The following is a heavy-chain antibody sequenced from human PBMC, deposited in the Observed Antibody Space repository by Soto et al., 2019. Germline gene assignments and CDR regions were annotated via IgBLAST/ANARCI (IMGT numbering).Heavy chain of an antibody. CDR2: ISDSGGST. Sequence: TCVGFGVSCVLQDPGKGSEWVSGISDSGGSTYYADSVKGRFTISRDNSKNTLYLQMNSLRAEDTAVYYCAKGTYYYGSAPYYFDYWGQGPLVTVSS. CDR3: AKGTYYYGSAPYYFDY. J-gene: IGHJ4*02. D-gene: IGHD3-10*01. CDR1: TCVGFG. V-gene: IGHV3-23*01.